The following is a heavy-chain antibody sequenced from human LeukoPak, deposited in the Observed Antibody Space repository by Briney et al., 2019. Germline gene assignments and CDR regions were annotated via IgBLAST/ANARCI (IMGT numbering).Heavy chain of an antibody. CDR2: ISRSGGTI. D-gene: IGHD6-13*01. V-gene: IGHV3-48*03. J-gene: IGHJ4*02. CDR1: GFTFSSYE. CDR3: ARDLYRSSSYHYFDC. Sequence: GGSPRLSCAASGFTFSSYEMNWVRQAPGKGLEWVSYISRSGGTIYYADSVKGRFTISRDNAKNSLYLQMNSLRDEDTAVYYCARDLYRSSSYHYFDCWGQGTLVTVSS.